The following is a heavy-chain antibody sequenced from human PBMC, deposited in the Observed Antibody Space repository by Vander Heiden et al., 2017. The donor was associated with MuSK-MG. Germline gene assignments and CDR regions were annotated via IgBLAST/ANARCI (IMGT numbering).Heavy chain of an antibody. CDR3: ARGATAASTRLDS. CDR2: ITDNGSTK. J-gene: IGHJ4*02. CDR1: GFTFSSYA. V-gene: IGHV3-23*01. Sequence: EVQLLESGGGLVQPGRSLRLSCAASGFTFSSYAMNWVRQAPGKGLEWVSSITDNGSTKFYAASVRGRFTISRDNSKNTLYLQMNSLRVDDTAVYYCARGATAASTRLDSWGQGMLVTASS. D-gene: IGHD5-12*01.